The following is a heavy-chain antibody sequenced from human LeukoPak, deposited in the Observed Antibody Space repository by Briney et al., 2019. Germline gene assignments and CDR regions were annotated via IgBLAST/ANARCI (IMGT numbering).Heavy chain of an antibody. J-gene: IGHJ1*01. Sequence: GGSLRLSCAAAGFTSSSNWMSWVRQAPGKGREWVATIKQDGSEKYYVDSVKGRFTISRDNAKNSLYLQMNSLRAEDTAVYYCASPYCSSTTCYPRTFHHWGQGTLVTVSS. V-gene: IGHV3-7*01. CDR3: ASPYCSSTTCYPRTFHH. CDR1: GFTSSSNW. CDR2: IKQDGSEK. D-gene: IGHD2-2*01.